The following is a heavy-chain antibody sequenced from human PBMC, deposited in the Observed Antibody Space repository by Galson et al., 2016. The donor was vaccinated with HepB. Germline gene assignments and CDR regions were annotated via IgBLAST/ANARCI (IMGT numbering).Heavy chain of an antibody. D-gene: IGHD6-6*01. CDR3: AKNKGLYSGSSWFFDF. CDR1: GFTFDDYA. V-gene: IGHV3-9*01. Sequence: SLRLSCAASGFTFDDYAMHWVRQAPGKGLEWVSTINWSDDSTGYADSVKGRFTISRDNAKNSVYLQMNSLRPEDTALYYCAKNKGLYSGSSWFFDFWGRGTLVTVSS. CDR2: INWSDDST. J-gene: IGHJ2*01.